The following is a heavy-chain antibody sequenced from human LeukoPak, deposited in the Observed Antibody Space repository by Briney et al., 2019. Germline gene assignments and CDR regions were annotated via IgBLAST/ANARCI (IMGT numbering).Heavy chain of an antibody. D-gene: IGHD1-26*01. V-gene: IGHV3-23*01. CDR2: ISGSGGRT. Sequence: GGSLRLSCAASGVTSSSSAMNWVRQAPGKGLEWVSVISGSGGRTYYEDSVNGRFTISRDNSKNPLFLLMNSLRAEDTAVYYCAKRPPYSDTWFVMDVWGQGTTVTVSS. J-gene: IGHJ6*02. CDR1: GVTSSSSA. CDR3: AKRPPYSDTWFVMDV.